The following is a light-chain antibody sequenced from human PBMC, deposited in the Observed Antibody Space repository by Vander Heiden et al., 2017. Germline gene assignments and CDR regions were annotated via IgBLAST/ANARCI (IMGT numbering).Light chain of an antibody. CDR2: NDD. J-gene: IGLJ3*02. V-gene: IGLV1-44*01. CDR3: AAWDDSRNGLWV. Sequence: QSMLTQPPSASGTPGQRVTISCSGTDSNIGTNAVDWYQQLPGMAPKLLIYNDDQRPSGVPDRFSGSKSGTSASLAISGLQSEDEADYYCAAWDDSRNGLWVFGGGTKLTVL. CDR1: DSNIGTNA.